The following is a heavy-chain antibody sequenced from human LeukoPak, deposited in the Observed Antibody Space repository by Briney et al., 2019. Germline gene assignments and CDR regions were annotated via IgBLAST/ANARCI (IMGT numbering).Heavy chain of an antibody. Sequence: SETLSLTCTVSGGPISSGGYYWSWIRQHPGKGLEWIGYIYYSGSTYYNPSLKSRVTISVDTSKNQFSLKLSSVTAADTAVYYCATERTGYDFIFWGQGTLVTVSS. V-gene: IGHV4-31*03. CDR1: GGPISSGGYY. CDR2: IYYSGST. J-gene: IGHJ4*02. CDR3: ATERTGYDFIF. D-gene: IGHD5-12*01.